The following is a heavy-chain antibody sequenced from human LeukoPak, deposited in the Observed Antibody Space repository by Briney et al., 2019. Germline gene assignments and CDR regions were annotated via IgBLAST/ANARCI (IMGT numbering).Heavy chain of an antibody. D-gene: IGHD3-22*01. J-gene: IGHJ4*02. Sequence: GGSLRLSCATSGFIFSTYNMNWVRQAPGKGLEWGSYISLSSTAIYYADSVKGRFTISRDNSKNTLYLQMNSLRAEETAVYYCARDGYYDSSGIDYWGQGTLVTVSS. CDR3: ARDGYYDSSGIDY. V-gene: IGHV3-48*01. CDR2: ISLSSTAI. CDR1: GFIFSTYN.